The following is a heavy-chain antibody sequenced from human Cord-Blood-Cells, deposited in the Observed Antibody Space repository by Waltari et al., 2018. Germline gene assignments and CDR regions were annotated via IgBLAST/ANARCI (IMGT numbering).Heavy chain of an antibody. CDR2: ISGSGGST. J-gene: IGHJ4*02. Sequence: EVQLLESGGGLVQPGGSLRLSCAASGFTFSSYAMSWVRQAPGKGLVWVSAISGSGGSTYYADSVKGRFTISRDNSKNTLYLQMNSLRAEDTAVYYCAKGPGAYDSSGYYFDYWGQGTLVTVSS. V-gene: IGHV3-23*01. CDR3: AKGPGAYDSSGYYFDY. D-gene: IGHD3-22*01. CDR1: GFTFSSYA.